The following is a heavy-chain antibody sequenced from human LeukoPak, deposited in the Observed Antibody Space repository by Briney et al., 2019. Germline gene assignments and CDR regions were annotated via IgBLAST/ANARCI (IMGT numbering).Heavy chain of an antibody. CDR3: ARALIGYYFDY. CDR2: ISSSSSYI. D-gene: IGHD2-8*01. V-gene: IGHV3-21*06. J-gene: IGHJ4*02. Sequence: PGGSLRLSCAASGFIFSSYTMNWVRQAPGKGLEWVSSISSSSSYIHYADSVKGRFTISRDNSKNSLYLQMNSLRAEDTAVYYCARALIGYYFDYWGQGTLVTVSS. CDR1: GFIFSSYT.